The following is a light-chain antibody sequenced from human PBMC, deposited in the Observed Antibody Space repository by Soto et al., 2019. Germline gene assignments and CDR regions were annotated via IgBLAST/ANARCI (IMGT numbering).Light chain of an antibody. CDR2: GAS. J-gene: IGKJ1*01. CDR1: QSISGSF. CDR3: QYYGSSST. Sequence: EILFAQASGPLSLSPGERATPSCRASQSISGSFLAWYQQKPGQAPRLLLYGASIRATGIPDRFSGSESGTDFTLTISRLEPADFAVYYCQYYGSSSTFGQGTKVDIK. V-gene: IGKV3-20*01.